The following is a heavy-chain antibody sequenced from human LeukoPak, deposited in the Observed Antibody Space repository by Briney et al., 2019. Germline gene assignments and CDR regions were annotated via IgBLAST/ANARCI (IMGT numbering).Heavy chain of an antibody. Sequence: SETLSLTCTVSGGSISSYYWSWIRQPPGKGLEWIGYIYYSGSTNYNPSLKSRVTISVDTSKNQFSLKLSSVTAADTAVYYCAREKRGEAVVVIKGDAFDIWGQGTMVTVSS. CDR3: AREKRGEAVVVIKGDAFDI. V-gene: IGHV4-59*12. CDR1: GGSISSYY. CDR2: IYYSGST. D-gene: IGHD3-22*01. J-gene: IGHJ3*02.